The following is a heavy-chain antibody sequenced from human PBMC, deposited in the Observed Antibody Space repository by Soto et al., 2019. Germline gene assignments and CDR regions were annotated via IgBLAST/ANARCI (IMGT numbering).Heavy chain of an antibody. CDR1: GFTFSSYE. CDR3: AREIGGSYYYYFDY. D-gene: IGHD1-26*01. J-gene: IGHJ4*02. V-gene: IGHV3-48*03. CDR2: ISSSGSTI. Sequence: GGSLRLSCAASGFTFSSYEMNWVRQAPGKGLEWVSYISSSGSTIYYADSVKGRFTISRDNAKNSLYLQMNSLRAEDTAVYYCAREIGGSYYYYFDYWGQGTLVTVSS.